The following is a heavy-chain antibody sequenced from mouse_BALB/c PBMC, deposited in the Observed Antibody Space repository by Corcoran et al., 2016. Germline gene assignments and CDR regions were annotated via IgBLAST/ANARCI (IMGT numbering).Heavy chain of an antibody. CDR1: GFNIKDTY. J-gene: IGHJ1*01. CDR2: IDPANGNT. CDR3: ARWDWYFDV. V-gene: IGHV14-3*02. Sequence: EVQLQQSGAELVKPGASVKLSCTASGFNIKDTYMHWVKQRPEQGLEWIGRIDPANGNTQYDPKFQGKATITADTSSSTAYLQLSSLTSEDTAVYYCARWDWYFDVWGAGTTVTVSS.